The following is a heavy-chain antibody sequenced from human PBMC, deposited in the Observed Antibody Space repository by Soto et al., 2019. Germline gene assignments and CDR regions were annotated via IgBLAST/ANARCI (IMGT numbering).Heavy chain of an antibody. CDR2: MNPNSGNT. Sequence: ASVKVSCKASGYTFTSYDINWVRQATGQGLEWMGWMNPNSGNTGYAQKFQGRVTMTRNTSISTAYMELSSLISEVTAVYYCARADVADAFDIWGQGTMVTVSS. CDR3: ARADVADAFDI. V-gene: IGHV1-8*01. CDR1: GYTFTSYD. J-gene: IGHJ3*02.